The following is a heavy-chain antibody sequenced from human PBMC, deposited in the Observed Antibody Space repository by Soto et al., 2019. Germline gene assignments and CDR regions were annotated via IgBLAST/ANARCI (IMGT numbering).Heavy chain of an antibody. CDR2: IYHSGST. Sequence: SETLSLTCTVSRGSITNYFWTWIRQSPGRGLEWIGYIYHSGSTNYNPSLKSRVTISVDTSKNQFSLKLSSVTAADTAVYYCARFPPTSRFYYYYGMDVWGQGTTVTVSS. D-gene: IGHD2-2*01. CDR1: RGSITNYF. J-gene: IGHJ6*02. V-gene: IGHV4-59*12. CDR3: ARFPPTSRFYYYYGMDV.